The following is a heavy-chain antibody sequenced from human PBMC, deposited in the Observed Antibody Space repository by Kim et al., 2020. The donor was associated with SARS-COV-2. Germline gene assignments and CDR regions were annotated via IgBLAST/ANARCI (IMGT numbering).Heavy chain of an antibody. V-gene: IGHV5-51*01. Sequence: RDSPSFQGKVTISADKSISTAYLQWSSLKASDTAMYYCARHVSSSWVFDYWGQGTLVTVSS. CDR3: ARHVSSSWVFDY. J-gene: IGHJ4*02. D-gene: IGHD6-13*01.